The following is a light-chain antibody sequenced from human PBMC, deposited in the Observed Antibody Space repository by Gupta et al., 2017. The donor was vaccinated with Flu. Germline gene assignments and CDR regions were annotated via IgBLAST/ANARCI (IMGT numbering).Light chain of an antibody. CDR1: GRLVYIDGNTY. CDR3: MHVVKWPWT. V-gene: IGKV2-30*01. J-gene: IGKJ1*01. Sequence: DVVMTQSPLSLNVTLGQSSSISCTSSGRLVYIDGNTYLHCFQQRRGYSPRRLIHKVYNRDSGVQDSFSGSGSGNYFPMKISREEDEDVRVYYCMHVVKWPWTFGQGTKVEI. CDR2: KVY.